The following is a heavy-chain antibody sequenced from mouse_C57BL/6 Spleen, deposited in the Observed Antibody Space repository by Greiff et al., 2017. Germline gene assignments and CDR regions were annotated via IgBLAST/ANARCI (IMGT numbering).Heavy chain of an antibody. CDR3: AREGLYYGSSYGYFDV. Sequence: VQLQESGPGLVKPSQSLSLTCSVTGYSITSGYYWNWIRQFPGNKLEWMGYISYDGSNNYNPSLKNRISITRDTSKNQFFLKLNSVTTEDTATYYCAREGLYYGSSYGYFDVWGTGTTVTVSS. D-gene: IGHD1-1*01. V-gene: IGHV3-6*01. J-gene: IGHJ1*03. CDR2: ISYDGSN. CDR1: GYSITSGYY.